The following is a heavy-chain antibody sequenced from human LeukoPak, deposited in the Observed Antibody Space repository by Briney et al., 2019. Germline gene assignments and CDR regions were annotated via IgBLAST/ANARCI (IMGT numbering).Heavy chain of an antibody. CDR3: AKIVDTAKNTFCDY. CDR1: GFLFNSHH. CDR2: ISSSSSTI. D-gene: IGHD5-18*01. Sequence: GGSLRLSCAASGFLFNSHHMNWVRQAPGKGLEWISYISSSSSTIYYADSVKGRFTISRDNAKNTLYLQMNSLRAEDTAVYYCAKIVDTAKNTFCDYWGQGTLVTVSS. J-gene: IGHJ4*02. V-gene: IGHV3-48*01.